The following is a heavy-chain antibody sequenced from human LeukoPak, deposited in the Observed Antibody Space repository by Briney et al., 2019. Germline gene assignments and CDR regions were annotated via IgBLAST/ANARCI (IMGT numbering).Heavy chain of an antibody. D-gene: IGHD3-22*01. V-gene: IGHV3-23*01. CDR2: ISGGGGST. CDR3: AITQIAHTMIAPTRNDVFDF. J-gene: IGHJ3*01. CDR1: GFTFSTYA. Sequence: PSGGSLRLSCSASGFTFSTYAMSWVRQAPGKGLDWVSAISGGGGSTYYADSVKGRFTISRDNSQNTLYLQMNSLRAEDTAIYYCAITQIAHTMIAPTRNDVFDFWGQGTMVTVSS.